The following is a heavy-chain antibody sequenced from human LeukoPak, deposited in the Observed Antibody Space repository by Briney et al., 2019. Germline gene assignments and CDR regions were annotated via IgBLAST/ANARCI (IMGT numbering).Heavy chain of an antibody. CDR3: AKNIVVVINGDAFDI. J-gene: IGHJ3*02. D-gene: IGHD3-22*01. Sequence: GGSLRLSCAASGFTVSSNYMSWVRQAPGKGLEWVSVIYSGGSTYYADSVKGRFTISRDNSKNTLYLQMNSLRAEDTAVYYCAKNIVVVINGDAFDIWGQGTMVTVSS. CDR2: IYSGGST. CDR1: GFTVSSNY. V-gene: IGHV3-53*05.